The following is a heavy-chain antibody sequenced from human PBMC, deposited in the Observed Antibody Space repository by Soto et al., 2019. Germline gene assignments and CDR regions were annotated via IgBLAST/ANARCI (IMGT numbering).Heavy chain of an antibody. D-gene: IGHD3-22*01. CDR3: ARPGYDSSGFGYYYYGMDV. V-gene: IGHV5-10-1*01. Sequence: GESLKISCKGSGYSFTSYWISWVRQMPGKGLEWMGRIDPSDSYTNYSPSFQGHATISADKSTSTAYLQWSSLKASDTAMYYCARPGYDSSGFGYYYYGMDVWGQGTTVTVSS. J-gene: IGHJ6*02. CDR1: GYSFTSYW. CDR2: IDPSDSYT.